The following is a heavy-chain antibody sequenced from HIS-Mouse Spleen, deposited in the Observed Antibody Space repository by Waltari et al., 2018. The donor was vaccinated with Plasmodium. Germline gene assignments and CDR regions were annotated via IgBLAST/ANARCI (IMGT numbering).Heavy chain of an antibody. Sequence: QLQLQESGPGLVKPSETLSLTCTVYRGPTSSSSYYWGWIRQPPGKGMEWIGSIYYSGSTYYNPSRKSRVTISVDTSKNQFSLKLSSVTAADTAVYYCARDRITGTSYFDYWGQGTLVTVSS. J-gene: IGHJ4*02. D-gene: IGHD1-7*01. CDR1: RGPTSSSSYY. CDR2: IYYSGST. V-gene: IGHV4-39*07. CDR3: ARDRITGTSYFDY.